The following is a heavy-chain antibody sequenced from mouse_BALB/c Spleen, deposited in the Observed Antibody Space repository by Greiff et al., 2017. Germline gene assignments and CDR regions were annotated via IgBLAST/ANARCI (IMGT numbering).Heavy chain of an antibody. CDR2: IDPANGNT. V-gene: IGHV14-3*02. Sequence: VQLQQSGAELVKPGASVKLSCTASGFNIKDTYMHWVKQRPEQGLEWIGRIDPANGNTKYDPKFQGKATITADTSSNTAYLQLSSLTSEDTAVYYRARWGDGYGGAMDYGGQGTSVTVSS. J-gene: IGHJ4*01. CDR1: GFNIKDTY. CDR3: ARWGDGYGGAMDY. D-gene: IGHD2-3*01.